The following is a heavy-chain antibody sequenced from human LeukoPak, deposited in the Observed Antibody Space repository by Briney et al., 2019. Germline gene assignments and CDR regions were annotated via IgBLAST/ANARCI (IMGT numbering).Heavy chain of an antibody. CDR2: IYYNGST. Sequence: SETLSLTCTVSGGSISSYHWSWIRQPPGEGLEWIAYIYYNGSTNYNPSLKSRVTISIDTSKNQFSLNLSSVTAADTAVYFCARGGDSRDGYIFDYWGQGTLVTVSS. CDR1: GGSISSYH. D-gene: IGHD5-24*01. CDR3: ARGGDSRDGYIFDY. J-gene: IGHJ4*02. V-gene: IGHV4-59*01.